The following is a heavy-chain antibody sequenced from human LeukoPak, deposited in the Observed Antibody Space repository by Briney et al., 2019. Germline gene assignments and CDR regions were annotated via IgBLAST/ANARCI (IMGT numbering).Heavy chain of an antibody. Sequence: SVKVSCKASGGTFSSYAISLVRLAPGQGLEWMGRIIPILGIANYAQKFQGRVTITADKSTSTAYMELSSLRSEDTAVYYCARDLWWLRYIDYWGQGTLVTVSS. CDR1: GGTFSSYA. J-gene: IGHJ4*02. CDR2: IIPILGIA. D-gene: IGHD5-12*01. V-gene: IGHV1-69*04. CDR3: ARDLWWLRYIDY.